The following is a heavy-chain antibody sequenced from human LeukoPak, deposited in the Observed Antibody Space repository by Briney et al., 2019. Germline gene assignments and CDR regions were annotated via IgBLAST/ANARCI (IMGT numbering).Heavy chain of an antibody. J-gene: IGHJ4*02. CDR1: GFTFSDYY. CDR2: ISSSSSYT. V-gene: IGHV3-11*06. Sequence: GGSLRLSCAASGFTFSDYYMSWIRQAPGKGLEWVSYISSSSSYTNYADSVKGRFTISRDNAKNSLYLQMNSLRAEDTAAYYCARGQIAVAGTPRRPPDYWGQGTLVTVSS. CDR3: ARGQIAVAGTPRRPPDY. D-gene: IGHD6-19*01.